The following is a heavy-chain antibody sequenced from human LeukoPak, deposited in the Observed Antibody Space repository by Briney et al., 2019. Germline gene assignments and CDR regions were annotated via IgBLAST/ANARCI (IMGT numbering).Heavy chain of an antibody. CDR1: RFTVSNYY. Sequence: GGSLRLSCAASRFTVSNYYMSWVRQAPGKGLEWVSAISGSGGSTYYADSVKGRFTISRDNSKNTLYLQMNSLRAEDTAVYYCAKGPYYYDSSGYYYWGQGTLVTVSS. V-gene: IGHV3-23*01. CDR3: AKGPYYYDSSGYYY. D-gene: IGHD3-22*01. J-gene: IGHJ4*02. CDR2: ISGSGGST.